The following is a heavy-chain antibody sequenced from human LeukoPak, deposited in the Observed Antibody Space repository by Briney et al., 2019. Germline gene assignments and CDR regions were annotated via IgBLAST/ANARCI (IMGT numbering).Heavy chain of an antibody. CDR1: GGSFSGYY. V-gene: IGHV4-34*01. CDR3: ARRMVRGVIHY. D-gene: IGHD3-10*01. Sequence: PSETLSLTCAVYGGSFSGYYWSWIRQPPGKGLEWIGEINHSGSTNYNPSLKSRVTISVDTSKNQFSLKLSSVTAADTAVYYCARRMVRGVIHYWGQGTLVTVSS. J-gene: IGHJ4*02. CDR2: INHSGST.